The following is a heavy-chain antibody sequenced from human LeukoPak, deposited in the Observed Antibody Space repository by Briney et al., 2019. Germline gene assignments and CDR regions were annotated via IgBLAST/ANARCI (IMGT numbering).Heavy chain of an antibody. CDR3: AKFWGGYSYGRYYYYMDV. J-gene: IGHJ6*03. Sequence: GGSLRLSCAASGFTFSSYWMSWVRQAPGKGLEWVANIKQDGSEKYYVDSVKGRFTISRDNAKNTLYLQMNSLRAEDTAVYYCAKFWGGYSYGRYYYYMDVWGKGTTVTVSS. V-gene: IGHV3-7*03. D-gene: IGHD5-18*01. CDR1: GFTFSSYW. CDR2: IKQDGSEK.